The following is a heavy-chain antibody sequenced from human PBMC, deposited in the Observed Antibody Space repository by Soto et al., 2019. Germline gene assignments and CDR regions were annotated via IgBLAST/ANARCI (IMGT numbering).Heavy chain of an antibody. J-gene: IGHJ4*02. Sequence: PGGSLRLSCAASGFTFSSYAMSWVRQAPGKGLEWVSAISGSGGSTYYADSVKGRFTISRDNSKNTLYLQMNSLRAGDTAVYYCAKGYTNGGNSPFDYWGQGTLVTVSS. V-gene: IGHV3-23*01. CDR1: GFTFSSYA. CDR2: ISGSGGST. CDR3: AKGYTNGGNSPFDY. D-gene: IGHD3-16*02.